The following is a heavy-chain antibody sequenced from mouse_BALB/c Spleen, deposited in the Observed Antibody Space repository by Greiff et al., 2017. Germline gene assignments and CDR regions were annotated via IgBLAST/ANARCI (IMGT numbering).Heavy chain of an antibody. CDR3: ARSGYGSSYYAMDY. V-gene: IGHV5-17*02. Sequence: EVKLVESGGGLVQPGGSRKLSCAASGFTFSSFGMHWVRQAPEKGLEWVAYISSGSSTIYYADTVKGRFTISRDNPKNTLFLQMTSLRTEDTAMYYAARSGYGSSYYAMDYWGQGTSVTVSS. J-gene: IGHJ4*01. CDR2: ISSGSSTI. CDR1: GFTFSSFG. D-gene: IGHD1-1*01.